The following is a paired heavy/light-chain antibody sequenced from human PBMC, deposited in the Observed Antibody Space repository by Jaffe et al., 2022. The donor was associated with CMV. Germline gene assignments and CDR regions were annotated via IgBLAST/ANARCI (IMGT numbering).Light chain of an antibody. CDR2: DAS. V-gene: IGKV3-11*01. Sequence: EIVLTQSPATLSLSPGERATLSCRASQSVSSYLAWYQQKPGQAPRLLIHDASNRATGIPARFSGSGSGTDFTLTISSLEPEDFAVYYCQQRTNWLYTFGQGTKLEIK. CDR1: QSVSSY. J-gene: IGKJ2*01. CDR3: QQRTNWLYT.
Heavy chain of an antibody. V-gene: IGHV4-59*08. CDR3: AGGGNYVGVPDH. CDR2: IYYSGST. D-gene: IGHD4-4*01. J-gene: IGHJ4*02. CDR1: GGSLRSYY. Sequence: QVQLQESGPGLVKPSETLSLTCTVSGGSLRSYYWSWIRQPPGKGLEWIGYIYYSGSTNYNPSLKSRVAISVDTSKNQFSLKLSSVTAADTAVYYCAGGGNYVGVPDHWGQGTLVTVSS.